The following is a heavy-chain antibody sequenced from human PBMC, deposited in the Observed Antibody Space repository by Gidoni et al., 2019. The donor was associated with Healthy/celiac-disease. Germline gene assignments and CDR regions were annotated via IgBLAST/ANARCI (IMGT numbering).Heavy chain of an antibody. J-gene: IGHJ4*02. CDR3: AKTSTLVVPAAKTGLYYFDY. CDR1: GITFSSNA. Sequence: EVQLLESGGGLVQPGGSLRPSCSASGITFSSNAMSWVRQAPGKGLGWVSSISARGGRTYYADSGKGRFTISRDNSKNTLYLQMNSLRAEDTAVYYCAKTSTLVVPAAKTGLYYFDYWGQGTLVTVSS. CDR2: ISARGGRT. V-gene: IGHV3-23*01. D-gene: IGHD2-2*01.